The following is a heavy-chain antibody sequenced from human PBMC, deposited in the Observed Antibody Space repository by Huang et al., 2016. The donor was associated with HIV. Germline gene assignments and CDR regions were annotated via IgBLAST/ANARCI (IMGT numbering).Heavy chain of an antibody. Sequence: QIQLMQSGPELKQPGASVKVSCKASGYPFTSYGITWVRQAPGQGPEWMGWISDYSGDTDNAQKCQGRVTLTTDTSTNIAYMELRSLRSDDTAKYYCARDPKYHRIGYYRQRRGIDIWGQGTMVIVSS. CDR1: GYPFTSYG. CDR3: ARDPKYHRIGYYRQRRGIDI. J-gene: IGHJ3*02. CDR2: ISDYSGDT. D-gene: IGHD3-22*01. V-gene: IGHV1-18*01.